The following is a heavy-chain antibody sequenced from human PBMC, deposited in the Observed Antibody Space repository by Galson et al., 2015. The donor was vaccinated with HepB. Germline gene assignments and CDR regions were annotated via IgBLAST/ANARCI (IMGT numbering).Heavy chain of an antibody. V-gene: IGHV1-3*01. CDR3: ARVGPIMVWNYGMDV. Sequence: SVKVSCKASGYTFTSYAMHWVRQAPGQRLEWMGWINAGNGNTKYSQKFQGRVTITRDTSASTAYMELSSLRSEDTAVYYCARVGPIMVWNYGMDVWGQGTTVTVSS. J-gene: IGHJ6*02. CDR1: GYTFTSYA. CDR2: INAGNGNT. D-gene: IGHD2-8*01.